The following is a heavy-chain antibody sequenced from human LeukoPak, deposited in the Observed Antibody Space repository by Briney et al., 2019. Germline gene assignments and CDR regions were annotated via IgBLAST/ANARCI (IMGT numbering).Heavy chain of an antibody. J-gene: IGHJ4*02. V-gene: IGHV4-31*03. CDR2: IYYSGGT. Sequence: SQTLSLTCTVSGGSISSGGYYWSWIRQHPGRGVEWIGYIYYSGGTYYNPSLKSRVTMSVDTSKNQFSLKLNSLTAADTAVYYCARGACSTTSCYNMYFDFWGQGTLVTVSS. D-gene: IGHD2-2*02. CDR3: ARGACSTTSCYNMYFDF. CDR1: GGSISSGGYY.